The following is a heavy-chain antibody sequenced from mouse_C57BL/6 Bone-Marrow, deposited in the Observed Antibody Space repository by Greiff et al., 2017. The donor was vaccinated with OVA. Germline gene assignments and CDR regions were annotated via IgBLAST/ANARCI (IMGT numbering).Heavy chain of an antibody. D-gene: IGHD1-1*01. CDR1: GYTFTSYW. J-gene: IGHJ3*01. CDR2: IYPSDSET. Sequence: QVQLQQPGAELVRPGSSVKLSCKASGYTFTSYWMDWVKQRPGQGLEWIGNIYPSDSETNYNQKFKDKATLTVDKSSSTAYMQLSSLTSEDSAVYYCARSDYYGSSRFAYWGQGTLVTVSA. V-gene: IGHV1-61*01. CDR3: ARSDYYGSSRFAY.